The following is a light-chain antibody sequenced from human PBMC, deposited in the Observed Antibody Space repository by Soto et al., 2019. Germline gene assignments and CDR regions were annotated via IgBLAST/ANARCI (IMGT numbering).Light chain of an antibody. J-gene: IGKJ2*01. V-gene: IGKV3-20*01. CDR3: QHYGTSAYP. CDR2: GAS. CDR1: QSVSSSY. Sequence: EIVLTQSPGILSLSPGERATLSCGASQSVSSSYLAWYQQKPGQAPRLLIYGASIRATGIPDRFSGSGSGTDFNLTITSLEPEDFAVYYCQHYGTSAYPFGRGTKLEVK.